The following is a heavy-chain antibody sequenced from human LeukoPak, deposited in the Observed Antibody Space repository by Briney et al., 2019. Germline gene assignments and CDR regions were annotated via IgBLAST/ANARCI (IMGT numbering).Heavy chain of an antibody. CDR1: GFTFSGYA. V-gene: IGHV3-23*01. CDR2: ISGSGGST. CDR3: ARGEVAQFGDLDY. D-gene: IGHD3-10*01. J-gene: IGHJ4*02. Sequence: GGSLRLSCAASGFTFSGYAMSWVRQAPGKGLEWVSAISGSGGSTYYADSVKGRFTISRDNSKNTLYLQMNSLRAEDTAVYYCARGEVAQFGDLDYWGQGTLVTVSS.